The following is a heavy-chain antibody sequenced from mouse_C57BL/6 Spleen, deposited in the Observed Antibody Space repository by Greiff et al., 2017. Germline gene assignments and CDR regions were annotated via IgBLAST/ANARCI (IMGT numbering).Heavy chain of an antibody. CDR3: ARGDGSSPRFAY. J-gene: IGHJ3*01. Sequence: DVQLVESGGGLVKPGGSLKLSCAASGFTFSDYGMHWVRQAPEKGLEWVAYISSGSSTIYYADTVKGRFTISRDKAKNTLFLQMTSLRSEDTAMYYCARGDGSSPRFAYWGQGTLVTVSA. V-gene: IGHV5-17*01. CDR2: ISSGSSTI. CDR1: GFTFSDYG. D-gene: IGHD1-1*01.